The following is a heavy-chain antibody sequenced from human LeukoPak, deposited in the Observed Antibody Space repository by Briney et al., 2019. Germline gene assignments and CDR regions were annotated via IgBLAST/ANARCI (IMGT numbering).Heavy chain of an antibody. V-gene: IGHV3-23*01. D-gene: IGHD6-19*01. CDR3: AKESPAVAGTSNWFDP. Sequence: GRSLRLSCAASGFTFSSYAMSWVRQAPGKGLEWVSAISGSGGSTYYADSVKGRFTISRDNSKNTLYLQMNSLRAEDTAVYYCAKESPAVAGTSNWFDPWGQGTLVTVSS. J-gene: IGHJ5*02. CDR2: ISGSGGST. CDR1: GFTFSSYA.